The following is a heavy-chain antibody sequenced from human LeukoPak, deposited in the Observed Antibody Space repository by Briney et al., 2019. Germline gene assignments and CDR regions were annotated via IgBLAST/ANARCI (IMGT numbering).Heavy chain of an antibody. CDR1: GYNFINAY. CDR3: TTDRQWCTYN. Sequence: GGSLRLSCTLSGYNFINAYINWVRQAPGKGLEWVGCIKSNPDGGTTEYAAPVKGRFTISRDDSKNTVYLQMNSLKSGDTAVYYCTTDRQWCTYNWGQGTLVTVSS. CDR2: IKSNPDGGTT. D-gene: IGHD2-8*02. J-gene: IGHJ4*02. V-gene: IGHV3-15*01.